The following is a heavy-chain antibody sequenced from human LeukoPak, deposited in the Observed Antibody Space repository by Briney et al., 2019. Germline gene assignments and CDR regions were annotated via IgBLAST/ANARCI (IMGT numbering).Heavy chain of an antibody. CDR1: GYTFTGYY. D-gene: IGHD6-19*01. CDR2: INPNTGDT. Sequence: ASVKVSCKASGYTFTGYYMHWVRQAPGQGLEWMGWINPNTGDTNYAQKFQGRVTMTRDTSISTAYMELTRLRSDDTAVYYCARPSAGIAVAGTQYDAFDIWGQGTMVTVSS. CDR3: ARPSAGIAVAGTQYDAFDI. J-gene: IGHJ3*02. V-gene: IGHV1-2*02.